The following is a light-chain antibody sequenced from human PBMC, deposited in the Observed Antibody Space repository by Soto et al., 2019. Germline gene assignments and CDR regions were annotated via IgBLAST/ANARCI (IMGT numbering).Light chain of an antibody. Sequence: DIQCTQSPSFLSASAGDRVPITCRASPGISTYLAWYHQKLWKAPKLMIYDASTLQSGVPSSFSGSRSGTELTLTIRSLQPEDFATYYGQQLAGYLELTGSGRTQVEI. CDR3: QQLAGYLELT. CDR1: PGISTY. CDR2: DAS. V-gene: IGKV1-9*01. J-gene: IGKJ4*01.